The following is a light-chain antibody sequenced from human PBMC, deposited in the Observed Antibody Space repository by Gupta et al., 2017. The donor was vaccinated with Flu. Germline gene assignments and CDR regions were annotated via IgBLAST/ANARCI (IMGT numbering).Light chain of an antibody. CDR2: EVS. CDR1: SSDIINYNY. J-gene: IGLJ3*02. V-gene: IGLV2-14*01. CDR3: SAYTTSSTLV. Sequence: QSALPQPASVSGSPGQSIAISCSGTSSDIINYNYVSWYQHRPGNAPELLIYEVSYRPAGVSDRFSGTKSGNTASLTISGLQADDEAHYYCSAYTTSSTLVFGGGTKLTVL.